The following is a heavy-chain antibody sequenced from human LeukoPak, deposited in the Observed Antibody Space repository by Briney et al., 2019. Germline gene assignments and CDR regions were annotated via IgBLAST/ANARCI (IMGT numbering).Heavy chain of an antibody. CDR2: IYTSGTTT. CDR1: DDPINSGVYY. Sequence: MTSETLSLTCTVSDDPINSGVYYWNWIRQPAGKGLEWIGHIYTSGTTTNSNPSLKSRVAISLDTSKNHFSLNLSSVTAPAPAAYYCARAKKRCGRSRNFSLDVWGKGPRSPSPQ. CDR3: ARAKKRCGRSRNFSLDV. J-gene: IGHJ6*04. D-gene: IGHD1-26*01. V-gene: IGHV4-61*09.